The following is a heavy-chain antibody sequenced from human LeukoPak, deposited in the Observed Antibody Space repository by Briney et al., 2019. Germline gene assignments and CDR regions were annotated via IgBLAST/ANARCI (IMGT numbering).Heavy chain of an antibody. D-gene: IGHD4-17*01. Sequence: ASVKVSCKASGYTFTGSYMHWVRQAPGQGLEWMGWINPNSGGTNYAQKFQGRVTMTRDTSVSTAYMELSRLRSDDTAVYYCAGGDGDYVRGNWFDPWGQGTLVTVSS. V-gene: IGHV1-2*02. CDR2: INPNSGGT. J-gene: IGHJ5*02. CDR3: AGGDGDYVRGNWFDP. CDR1: GYTFTGSY.